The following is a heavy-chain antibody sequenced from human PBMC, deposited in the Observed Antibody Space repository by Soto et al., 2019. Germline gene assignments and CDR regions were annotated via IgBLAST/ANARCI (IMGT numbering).Heavy chain of an antibody. Sequence: EVQLLESGGALVQPGGSLRLSCAASGFPFSSFALSWVRQSPGKGLEWVSAVSGGGGSTYYADSVQGRFTISRDNSKNTVFLQMNSLRDEDTALYYCAKDRGWLAARDWFDPWGQGTLVTVSS. D-gene: IGHD6-6*01. CDR3: AKDRGWLAARDWFDP. J-gene: IGHJ5*02. CDR2: VSGGGGST. V-gene: IGHV3-23*01. CDR1: GFPFSSFA.